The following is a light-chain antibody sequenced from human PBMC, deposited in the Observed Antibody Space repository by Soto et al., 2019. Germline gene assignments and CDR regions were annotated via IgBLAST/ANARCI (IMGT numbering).Light chain of an antibody. CDR3: SSYIPTSVLYV. Sequence: QSALTQPASVSGSPGQSITISCIGTTRDVGTYNLVSWYQKHPGNAPRLVIYEGSKRPSGVSNRFSGSRSGSTASLTISGLQAEDEADYYCSSYIPTSVLYVFGTGTKLTVL. CDR2: EGS. CDR1: TRDVGTYNL. J-gene: IGLJ1*01. V-gene: IGLV2-14*02.